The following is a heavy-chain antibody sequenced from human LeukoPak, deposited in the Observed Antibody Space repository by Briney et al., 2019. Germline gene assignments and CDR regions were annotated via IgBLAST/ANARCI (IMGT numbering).Heavy chain of an antibody. CDR2: ISAYNGNT. CDR3: ARGRYCSGGSCYLLFDY. J-gene: IGHJ4*02. CDR1: GYTFTSYG. D-gene: IGHD2-15*01. V-gene: IGHV1-18*01. Sequence: APVKVSCKASGYTFTSYGISWVRQAPGQGLEWMGWISAYNGNTNYAQKLQGRVTMTTDTSTSTAYMELRSLRSDDTAVYYCARGRYCSGGSCYLLFDYWGQGTLVTVSS.